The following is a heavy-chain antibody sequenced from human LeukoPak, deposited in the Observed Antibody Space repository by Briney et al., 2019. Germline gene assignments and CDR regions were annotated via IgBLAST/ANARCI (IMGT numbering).Heavy chain of an antibody. V-gene: IGHV5-51*01. D-gene: IGHD6-19*01. CDR2: IYPGDSDT. CDR1: GYSFNNYW. J-gene: IGHJ4*02. CDR3: ARHFVDGSGWYLDF. Sequence: GESLKISCSGSGYSFNNYWIGWVRQMPGKGLEWLGIIYPGDSDTMYSPSFQGQVTISADKSTTTAYLQWSSLRASDTALYYCARHFVDGSGWYLDFWGQGSLVTVSS.